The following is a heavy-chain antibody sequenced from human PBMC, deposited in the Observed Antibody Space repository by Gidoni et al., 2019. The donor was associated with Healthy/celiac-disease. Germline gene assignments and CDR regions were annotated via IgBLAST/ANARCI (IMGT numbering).Heavy chain of an antibody. V-gene: IGHV4-39*01. CDR3: ARHGFYYDSSGHLDY. CDR2: ST. Sequence: STYYNPSLKSRVTISVDTSKNQFSLKLSSVTAADTAVYYCARHGFYYDSSGHLDYWGQGTLVTVSS. D-gene: IGHD3-22*01. J-gene: IGHJ4*02.